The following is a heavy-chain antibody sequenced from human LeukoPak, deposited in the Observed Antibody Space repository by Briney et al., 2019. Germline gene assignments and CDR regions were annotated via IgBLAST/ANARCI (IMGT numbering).Heavy chain of an antibody. CDR1: GGSTSSSVYY. V-gene: IGHV4-39*01. D-gene: IGHD3-16*01. J-gene: IGHJ4*02. Sequence: MASETLSLTCTVSGGSTSSSVYYWGWIRQPPGKRLEWIGSIYYRGSTYYKPALQSRVTISVDTSKNQFSLRLSSVTAADTAVYFCARNSRVGGRLTFGVYADYWGQGTLVTVSS. CDR2: IYYRGST. CDR3: ARNSRVGGRLTFGVYADY.